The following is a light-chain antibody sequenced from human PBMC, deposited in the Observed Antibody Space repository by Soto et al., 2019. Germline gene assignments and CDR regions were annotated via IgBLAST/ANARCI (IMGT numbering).Light chain of an antibody. V-gene: IGLV1-44*01. J-gene: IGLJ1*01. CDR1: SSNIEENS. CDR2: SNY. CDR3: AAWDDILNGYV. Sequence: QSVLTQPPSASGPPGQGVTISCSGSSSNIEENSVTWYQGLPGAAPRLLIYSNYDRPSGVPDRFSGSTSGTSASLVIRGLQSEDEADYYCAAWDDILNGYVFGDGTKLTVL.